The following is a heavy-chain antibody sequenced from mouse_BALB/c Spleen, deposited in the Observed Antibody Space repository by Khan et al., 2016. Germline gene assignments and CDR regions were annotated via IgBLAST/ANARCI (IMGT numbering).Heavy chain of an antibody. D-gene: IGHD2-1*01. CDR2: ISSGGGTT. Sequence: EVELVESGGGLVKPGGSLKLSCAASGFVFSTYDMSWVRQTPEKRLEWVAYISSGGGTTYYPDSVKGRFTISRDNAKHTLYLQMSSLKSEDTAIYYGAREGYYGNYLVWFAYWGQGSLFTVSA. J-gene: IGHJ3*01. V-gene: IGHV5-12-1*01. CDR3: AREGYYGNYLVWFAY. CDR1: GFVFSTYD.